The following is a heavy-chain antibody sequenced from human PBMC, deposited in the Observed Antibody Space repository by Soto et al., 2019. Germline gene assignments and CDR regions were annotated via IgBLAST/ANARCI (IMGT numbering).Heavy chain of an antibody. CDR1: GDSISSSEW. V-gene: IGHV4-4*02. CDR2: IHHSGTT. J-gene: IGHJ4*02. CDR3: ARGGITAVRNYYFDH. Sequence: QVQLQESGPGLVKPSGTLSLNCKVSGDSISSSEWWSWVRQPPGKGLEWIAEIHHSGTTNYNPSLQSRVTITVDKYKNQISLMLSTVTAADTAVYYCARGGITAVRNYYFDHLGQGTLVTVSS. D-gene: IGHD1-20*01.